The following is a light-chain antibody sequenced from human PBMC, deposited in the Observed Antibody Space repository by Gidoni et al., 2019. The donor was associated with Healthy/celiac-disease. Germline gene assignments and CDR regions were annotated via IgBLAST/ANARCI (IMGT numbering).Light chain of an antibody. V-gene: IGKV4-1*01. CDR2: WAS. CDR3: QQYYSTGKT. J-gene: IGKJ1*01. Sequence: DIVMTQSPDSLAVSLGERATINCKSSQSVLYSSNNKNYLAWYQQKPGQPPKLLIYWASTRESGVPDRFSGSGSGTDVTLTISSLQAEDVAVYYCQQYYSTGKTFGQGTKVEIK. CDR1: QSVLYSSNNKNY.